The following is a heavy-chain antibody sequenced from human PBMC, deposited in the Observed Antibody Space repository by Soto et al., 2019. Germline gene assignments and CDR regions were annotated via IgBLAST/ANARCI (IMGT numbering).Heavy chain of an antibody. J-gene: IGHJ1*01. Sequence: GVSVKVSCKASGYTFTSYYIHWVRQAPGQGLEWMGIINPSGGSRSYAQKFQGRVTMTRDTSTSTVYMELSSLRSEDTAVYYCASYDYDSSGYSYFQHWGQGTLVTVSS. CDR1: GYTFTSYY. CDR2: INPSGGSR. CDR3: ASYDYDSSGYSYFQH. D-gene: IGHD3-22*01. V-gene: IGHV1-46*01.